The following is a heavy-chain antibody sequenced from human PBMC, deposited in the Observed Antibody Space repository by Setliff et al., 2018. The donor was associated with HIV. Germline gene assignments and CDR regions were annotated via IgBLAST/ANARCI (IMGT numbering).Heavy chain of an antibody. J-gene: IGHJ6*02. Sequence: PSETLSLTCTVYGGSFSGYYWSWIRQPPGKGLVWVSRINSDGSSTSYADSVKGRFTISRDNSKNTLYLQMNSLRAEDTAVYYCATLPSRDMDVWGQGTTVTVSS. D-gene: IGHD3-10*01. V-gene: IGHV3-74*01. CDR3: ATLPSRDMDV. CDR2: INSDGSST. CDR1: GGSFSGYY.